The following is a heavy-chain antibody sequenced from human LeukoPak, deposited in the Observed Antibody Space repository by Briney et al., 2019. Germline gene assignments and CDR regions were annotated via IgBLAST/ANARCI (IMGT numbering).Heavy chain of an antibody. J-gene: IGHJ5*02. CDR1: GGSFSGYY. V-gene: IGHV4-34*01. Sequence: SETLSLTCAVYGGSFSGYYWSWIRQPPGKGLEWIGEINHSGSTNYNPSLKSRVTISVDTSKNQFSLKLSSVTAADTAVYYCAGTRMTTVTPINWFDPWGQGTLVTVSS. CDR2: INHSGST. D-gene: IGHD4-17*01. CDR3: AGTRMTTVTPINWFDP.